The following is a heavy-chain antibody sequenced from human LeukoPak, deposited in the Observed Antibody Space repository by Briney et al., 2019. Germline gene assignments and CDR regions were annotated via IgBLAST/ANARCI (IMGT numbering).Heavy chain of an antibody. Sequence: ASVKVSCKASGYTFTSYDINWVRQATGQGLEWMGWMNPNSGNTGYAQKLQGRVTMTRNTSISTAYMELSSLRSEDTAVYYCARNFVLLWFGELLSGAGGWFDPWGQGTLVTVSS. V-gene: IGHV1-8*01. CDR1: GYTFTSYD. J-gene: IGHJ5*02. D-gene: IGHD3-10*01. CDR2: MNPNSGNT. CDR3: ARNFVLLWFGELLSGAGGWFDP.